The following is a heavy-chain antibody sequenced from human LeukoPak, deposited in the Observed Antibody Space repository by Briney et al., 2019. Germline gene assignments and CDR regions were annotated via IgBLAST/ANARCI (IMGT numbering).Heavy chain of an antibody. CDR1: GFTFSSYA. V-gene: IGHV3-23*01. CDR2: ISGSGGST. D-gene: IGHD3-3*01. Sequence: PEGSLRLSCAASGFTFSSYAMSWVRQAPGKGLEWVSAISGSGGSTYYADSVKGRFTISRDNSKNTLYLQMNSLRAEDTAVYYCAKRRTIFGVVMIDYWGQGTLVTVSS. J-gene: IGHJ4*02. CDR3: AKRRTIFGVVMIDY.